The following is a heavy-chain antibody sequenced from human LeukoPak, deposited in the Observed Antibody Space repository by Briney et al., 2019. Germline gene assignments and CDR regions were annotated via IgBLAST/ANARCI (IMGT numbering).Heavy chain of an antibody. D-gene: IGHD6-19*01. CDR3: AKVAGSFYFDY. CDR2: ISYDGSNK. V-gene: IGHV3-30*18. CDR1: GFTFSSYG. J-gene: IGHJ4*02. Sequence: PGGSLRLSCAASGFTFSSYGMHWVRQAPGKGLEWVAVISYDGSNKYYADSVKGRFTISRDNSKNTLYLQMNSLRAEDTAVYYCAKVAGSFYFDYWGQGTLVTVSS.